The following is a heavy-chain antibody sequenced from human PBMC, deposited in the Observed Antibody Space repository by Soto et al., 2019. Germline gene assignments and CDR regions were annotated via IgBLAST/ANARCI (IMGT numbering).Heavy chain of an antibody. V-gene: IGHV3-23*01. CDR2: VSVSGGTT. J-gene: IGHJ4*02. CDR1: GFMFNNYA. D-gene: IGHD3-22*01. Sequence: GGSLRLSCAASGFMFNNYAMSWVRQAPGKGLEWVSTVSVSGGTTYYADSLEGRFTISRDNSKKTVYLQMNRLRADDTAIYYCAKGLYYYDSSGYRLFDYWGQGTLVTVSS. CDR3: AKGLYYYDSSGYRLFDY.